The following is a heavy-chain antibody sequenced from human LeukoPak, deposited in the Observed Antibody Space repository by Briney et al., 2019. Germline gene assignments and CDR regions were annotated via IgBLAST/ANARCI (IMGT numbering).Heavy chain of an antibody. V-gene: IGHV4-4*07. J-gene: IGHJ4*02. CDR1: SGSISSYY. CDR3: ARGPYCGGDCYFAY. Sequence: SETLSLTCTVSSGSISSYYWSWIRQPAGKGLEWIGRVYTSGTTNYNPSLESRVTMSVDTSKNQFSLKLTSVTAADTAVYYCARGPYCGGDCYFAYWGQGTLVTVSS. CDR2: VYTSGTT. D-gene: IGHD2-21*01.